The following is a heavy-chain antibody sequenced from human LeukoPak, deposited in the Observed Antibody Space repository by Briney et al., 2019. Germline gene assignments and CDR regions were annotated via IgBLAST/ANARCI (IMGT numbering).Heavy chain of an antibody. CDR3: AREGGYSDFYSFDP. Sequence: SETLSLTCTVSGGSINSRGNYWGWIRQPPGKGLEWIASISHSRSVFYNSSLKNRVTISLDASENQFSLRVTSVTAADTAVYYCAREGGYSDFYSFDPWGQGTLVIVSS. J-gene: IGHJ5*02. CDR2: ISHSRSV. V-gene: IGHV4-39*07. CDR1: GGSINSRGNY. D-gene: IGHD5-12*01.